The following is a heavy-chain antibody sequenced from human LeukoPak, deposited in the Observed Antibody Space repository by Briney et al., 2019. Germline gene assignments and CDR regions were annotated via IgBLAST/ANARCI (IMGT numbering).Heavy chain of an antibody. CDR3: ARYQSSSGAFEY. V-gene: IGHV4-59*01. D-gene: IGHD6-6*01. CDR2: IYYSGSS. CDR1: GGSISSYY. J-gene: IGHJ4*02. Sequence: SETLSLTCTVPGGSISSYYWSWIRQPPGKGLEWIGYIYYSGSSNYNPSLKSRVTISVDTSTNQFSLKLSSVTAADTAVYYCARYQSSSGAFEYWGQGTLVTVSS.